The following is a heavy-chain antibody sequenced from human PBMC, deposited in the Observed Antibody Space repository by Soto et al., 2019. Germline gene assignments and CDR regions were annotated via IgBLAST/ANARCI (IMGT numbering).Heavy chain of an antibody. J-gene: IGHJ6*02. D-gene: IGHD6-19*01. Sequence: VASVKVSCKASGGTFSSYAISWVRQAPGQGLEWMGGIIPIFGTANYAQKFQGRVTITADESTSTAYMELSSLRSEDTAVYYCARDNVAVAGRRADYYYGMDVWGQGTTVTVSS. V-gene: IGHV1-69*13. CDR3: ARDNVAVAGRRADYYYGMDV. CDR1: GGTFSSYA. CDR2: IIPIFGTA.